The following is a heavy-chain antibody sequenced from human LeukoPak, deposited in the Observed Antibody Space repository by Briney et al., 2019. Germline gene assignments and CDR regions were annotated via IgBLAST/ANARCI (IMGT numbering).Heavy chain of an antibody. J-gene: IGHJ4*02. CDR1: GGSISSGGYS. CDR3: ARSDTAMVYFDY. V-gene: IGHV4-30-2*05. CDR2: IYHSGST. D-gene: IGHD5-18*01. Sequence: TSETLSLTCAVSGGSISSGGYSWSWIRQPPGKGLEWIGYIYHSGSTYYNPSLKSRVTISVDTSKNQFSLKLSSVTAADTAAYYCARSDTAMVYFDYWGQGSLVTVSS.